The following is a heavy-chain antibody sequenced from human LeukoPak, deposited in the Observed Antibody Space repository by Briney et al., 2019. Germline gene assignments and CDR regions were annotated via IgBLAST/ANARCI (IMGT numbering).Heavy chain of an antibody. CDR3: ARDLTSSGEDY. J-gene: IGHJ4*02. Sequence: ASVKVSCKASGNSFSKYGITWVRQAPGQGLEWIGWISAYNGNTNYAQKLQGRVTMTTDTSTSTAYMELRSLRSDDTAVYYCARDLTSSGEDYWGQGTLDTVSS. D-gene: IGHD6-19*01. CDR2: ISAYNGNT. V-gene: IGHV1-18*01. CDR1: GNSFSKYG.